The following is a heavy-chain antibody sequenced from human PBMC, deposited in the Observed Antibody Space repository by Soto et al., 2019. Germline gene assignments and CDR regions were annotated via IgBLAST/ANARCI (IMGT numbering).Heavy chain of an antibody. CDR2: LYYGRSA. CDR3: ARATIRGAYLNYYYYYGMDV. J-gene: IGHJ6*02. V-gene: IGHV4-59*04. Sequence: SETLSLTCAVSGDSISSYYCMWIRQPPGKGLESIGYLYYGRSAYYNPSLKSRVTLSVDTSTNQFSLKLSSVTAADTAVYYCARATIRGAYLNYYYYYGMDVWGQGTTVTVSS. CDR1: GDSISSYY. D-gene: IGHD2-2*01.